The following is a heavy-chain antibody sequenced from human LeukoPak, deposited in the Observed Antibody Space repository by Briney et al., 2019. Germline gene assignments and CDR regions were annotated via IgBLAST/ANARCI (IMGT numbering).Heavy chain of an antibody. CDR3: ARSQSYYDSSGNDAFDI. CDR1: GFTSDDYG. Sequence: GGSLRLSCAASGFTSDDYGMSWVRQAPGKRLEWVSGINWNGDSTGYADSAKGRFILSRDNAKNSLYLQMNSLRAEDTALYYCARSQSYYDSSGNDAFDIWGQGTMVTVSS. CDR2: INWNGDST. J-gene: IGHJ3*02. D-gene: IGHD3-22*01. V-gene: IGHV3-20*04.